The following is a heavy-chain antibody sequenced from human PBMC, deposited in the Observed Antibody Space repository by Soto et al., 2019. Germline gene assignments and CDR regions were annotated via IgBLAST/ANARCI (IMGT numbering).Heavy chain of an antibody. Sequence: ASVKVSCKASGGTFSSYAISWVRQAPGQGLEWMGGIIPIFGTANYAQKFQGRVTITADESTSTAYMELSSLRSEDTAVYYCARDGKGLERRDAFDIWGQGTMVTVSS. D-gene: IGHD1-1*01. J-gene: IGHJ3*02. CDR1: GGTFSSYA. CDR3: ARDGKGLERRDAFDI. CDR2: IIPIFGTA. V-gene: IGHV1-69*13.